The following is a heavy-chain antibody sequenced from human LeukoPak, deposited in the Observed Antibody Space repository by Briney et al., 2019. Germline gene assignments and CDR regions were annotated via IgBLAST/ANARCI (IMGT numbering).Heavy chain of an antibody. D-gene: IGHD1-7*01. V-gene: IGHV4-59*01. J-gene: IGHJ5*02. CDR1: GGSISSYY. Sequence: SETLFLTCTVSGGSISSYYWSWIRQPPGKGLEWIGYIYYSGSTNYNPSLKSRVTISVDTSKNQFSLKLSSVTAADTAVYYCASTTGTTGGGLGAWGQGTLVTVSS. CDR2: IYYSGST. CDR3: ASTTGTTGGGLGA.